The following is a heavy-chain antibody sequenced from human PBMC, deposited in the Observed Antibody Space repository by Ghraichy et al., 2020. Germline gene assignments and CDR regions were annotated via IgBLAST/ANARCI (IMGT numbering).Heavy chain of an antibody. J-gene: IGHJ3*02. D-gene: IGHD6-19*01. V-gene: IGHV3-11*06. CDR1: GFTFSDYY. CDR3: ARDRIQWLANDAFDI. Sequence: GGSLRLSCAASGFTFSDYYMSWIRQAPGKGLEWVSYISSSSSYTNYADSVKGRFTISRDNAKNSLYLQMNSLRAEDTAVYYCARDRIQWLANDAFDIWGQGTMVTVSS. CDR2: ISSSSSYT.